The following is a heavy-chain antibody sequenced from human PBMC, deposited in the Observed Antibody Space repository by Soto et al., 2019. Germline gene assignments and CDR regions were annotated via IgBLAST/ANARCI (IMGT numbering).Heavy chain of an antibody. CDR2: IKQDGSEK. V-gene: IGHV3-7*01. J-gene: IGHJ6*02. Sequence: EVQLVESGGGLVQPGGSLRLSCAASGFTFSSYWMNWVRQAPGKGLEWVANIKQDGSEKYYVDSVKGRFTISRDNAKNSLFLQMNGLRAEDTAVYYCARGSNPNYGMDVWGQGTTVTVSS. D-gene: IGHD4-4*01. CDR3: ARGSNPNYGMDV. CDR1: GFTFSSYW.